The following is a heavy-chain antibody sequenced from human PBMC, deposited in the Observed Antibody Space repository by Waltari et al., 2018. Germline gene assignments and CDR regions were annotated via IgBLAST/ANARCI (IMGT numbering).Heavy chain of an antibody. J-gene: IGHJ4*02. D-gene: IGHD4-17*01. CDR2: IYHSGST. CDR1: GYSISSGYY. Sequence: PSETLSLTCAVSGYSISSGYYWGWIRQPPGKGLEWIGSIYHSGSTYYNPSLKSRVTISVDTSKNQFSLKLSSVTAADTAVYYCARDDYGDYGNFDYWGQGTLVTVSS. V-gene: IGHV4-38-2*02. CDR3: ARDDYGDYGNFDY.